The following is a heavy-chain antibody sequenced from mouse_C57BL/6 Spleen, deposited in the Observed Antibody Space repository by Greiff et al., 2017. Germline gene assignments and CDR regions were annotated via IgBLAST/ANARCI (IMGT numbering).Heavy chain of an antibody. V-gene: IGHV1-15*01. J-gene: IGHJ2*01. Sequence: VQLQESGAELVRPGASVTLSCKASGYTFTDYEMHWVKQTPVHGLEWIGAIDPETGGTAYNQKFKGKAILTADKSSSTAYMELRSLTSEDSAVYYCTWGPDYYGSGPFDYWGQGTTRTVSA. CDR2: IDPETGGT. CDR1: GYTFTDYE. D-gene: IGHD1-1*01. CDR3: TWGPDYYGSGPFDY.